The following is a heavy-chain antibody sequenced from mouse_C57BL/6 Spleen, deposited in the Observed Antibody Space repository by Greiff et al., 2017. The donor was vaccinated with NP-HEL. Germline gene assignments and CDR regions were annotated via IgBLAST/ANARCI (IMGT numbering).Heavy chain of an antibody. CDR1: GYTFTSYW. CDR3: ARRIYDGYLWYFDV. J-gene: IGHJ1*03. CDR2: IDPSDSYT. Sequence: QVQLKEPGAELVRPGTSVKLSCKASGYTFTSYWMHWVKQRPGQGLEWIGVIDPSDSYTNYNQKFKGKATLTVDTSSSTAYMQLSSLTSEDSAVYYCARRIYDGYLWYFDVWGTGTTVTVSS. D-gene: IGHD2-3*01. V-gene: IGHV1-59*01.